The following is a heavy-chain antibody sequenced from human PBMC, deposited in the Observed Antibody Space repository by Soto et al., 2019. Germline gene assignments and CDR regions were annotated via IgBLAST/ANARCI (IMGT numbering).Heavy chain of an antibody. CDR2: INPSGGST. J-gene: IGHJ3*02. V-gene: IGHV1-46*03. D-gene: IGHD3-22*01. Sequence: GASVKVSCKASGYTFTSYYMHWVRQAPGQGLEWMGIINPSGGSTSYAQKFQGRVTMTRDTSTSTVYMELSSLRSEDTAVYYCARNYYDSSGYYGPHAFDIWGQGTMVTVSS. CDR1: GYTFTSYY. CDR3: ARNYYDSSGYYGPHAFDI.